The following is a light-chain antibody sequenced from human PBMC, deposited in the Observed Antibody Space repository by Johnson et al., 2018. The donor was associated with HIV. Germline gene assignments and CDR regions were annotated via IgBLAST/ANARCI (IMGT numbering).Light chain of an antibody. CDR3: GIWDASLSPHYV. CDR2: DNY. CDR1: TSNIGNND. V-gene: IGLV1-51*01. J-gene: IGLJ1*01. Sequence: QPVLTQPPSVSAAPGQKVTFSCSGSTSNIGNNDVSWYRHLPGTAPKLLIYDNYKRPSGIPDRFSGSKSGTSATLDITGLQPGDGADYYCGIWDASLSPHYVFGTGTPITVL.